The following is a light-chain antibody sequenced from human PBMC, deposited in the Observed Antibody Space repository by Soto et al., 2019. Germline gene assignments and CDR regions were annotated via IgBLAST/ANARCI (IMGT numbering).Light chain of an antibody. CDR3: QQFESYPIT. CDR2: AAS. CDR1: QGIVSY. Sequence: DIQLTQSPSFLSASVGDRVTITCRASQGIVSYLAWYQQKPGKAPKLLIYAASTLHSGVPSRSSGSGSGTEFTLTISSLKSEDSATYYCQQFESYPITFGQATRLEIQ. V-gene: IGKV1-9*01. J-gene: IGKJ5*01.